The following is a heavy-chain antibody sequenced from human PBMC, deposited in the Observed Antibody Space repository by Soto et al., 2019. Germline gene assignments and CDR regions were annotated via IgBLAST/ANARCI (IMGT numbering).Heavy chain of an antibody. CDR1: GDSVSSNSAA. V-gene: IGHV6-1*01. CDR3: ARGIRFGFYYYYGMDV. J-gene: IGHJ6*02. D-gene: IGHD3-10*01. Sequence: SQTLSLTCAISGDSVSSNSAAWNWIRKSPLRGLEWLGRTYYRSNWNNDYAVSVKGRITINPDTSKNQFSLQLNSVTPEDTAVYYCARGIRFGFYYYYGMDVWGQGTTVTVSS. CDR2: TYYRSNWNN.